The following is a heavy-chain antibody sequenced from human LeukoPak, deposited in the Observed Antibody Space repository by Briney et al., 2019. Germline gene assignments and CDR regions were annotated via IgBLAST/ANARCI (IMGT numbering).Heavy chain of an antibody. CDR2: INPSGGST. V-gene: IGHV1-46*01. J-gene: IGHJ4*02. CDR3: ARASAHYFDY. D-gene: IGHD6-19*01. CDR1: GYTFTSYY. Sequence: ASVKASCKASGYTFTSYYMHWVRQAPGQGLDWMGVINPSGGSTSYAHKFQGRVTMTRDTSTSTVYMELSSLRSEDTAMYYCARASAHYFDYWGRGTLVTVSS.